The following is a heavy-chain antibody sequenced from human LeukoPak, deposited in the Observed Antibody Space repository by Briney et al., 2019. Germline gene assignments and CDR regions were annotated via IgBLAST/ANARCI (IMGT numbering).Heavy chain of an antibody. Sequence: PSGTLSLTCGVSGGSISNTNWWTWVRPPSGKGLEWIGEVNLQGSTNYNPSLKSRVAISVDKYENHIPRKLNSVTAADTAVYYCAREGGPYRPLDYSGQGTLVTVSS. CDR3: AREGGPYRPLDY. J-gene: IGHJ4*02. CDR2: VNLQGST. CDR1: GGSISNTNW. V-gene: IGHV4-4*02.